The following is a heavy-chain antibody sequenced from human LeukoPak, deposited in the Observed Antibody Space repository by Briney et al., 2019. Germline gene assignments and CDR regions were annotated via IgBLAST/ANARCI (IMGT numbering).Heavy chain of an antibody. CDR3: ARGLEMATICWFDP. J-gene: IGHJ5*02. Sequence: PSETLSLTCAVSGYSISSGYYWGWIRQPPGKGLEWTGSIYHSGSTYYNPSLKSRVTISVDTSKNQFSLKLSSVTAADTAVYYCARGLEMATICWFDPWGQGTLVTVSS. V-gene: IGHV4-38-2*01. CDR1: GYSISSGYY. CDR2: IYHSGST. D-gene: IGHD5-24*01.